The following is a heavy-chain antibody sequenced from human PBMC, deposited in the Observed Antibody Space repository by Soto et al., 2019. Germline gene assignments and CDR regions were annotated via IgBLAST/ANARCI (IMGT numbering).Heavy chain of an antibody. J-gene: IGHJ6*02. Sequence: GESLKISCKGSGYSFTSYWISWVRQMPGKGLEWMGRIDPSDSYTNYSPSFQGHVTISADKSISTAYLQWSSLKASDTAMYYCARHAVVVTAYYGMDVWGQGTTVTVSS. V-gene: IGHV5-10-1*01. CDR2: IDPSDSYT. CDR1: GYSFTSYW. CDR3: ARHAVVVTAYYGMDV. D-gene: IGHD2-21*02.